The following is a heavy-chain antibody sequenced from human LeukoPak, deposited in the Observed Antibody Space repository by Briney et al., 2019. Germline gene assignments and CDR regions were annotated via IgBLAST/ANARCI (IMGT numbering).Heavy chain of an antibody. J-gene: IGHJ4*02. V-gene: IGHV3-21*01. CDR2: ITSMSGYI. D-gene: IGHD2-2*01. CDR1: RFTFSTYS. Sequence: GGSLRLSCAASRFTFSTYSMNWVRQAPGKGLEWVSSITSMSGYIHYADSLKGRFTISRDNAKNSLYLQMNNLRAEDTAMYYCARGEMRSSSSLHLFDYWGQGTPVTVSS. CDR3: ARGEMRSSSSLHLFDY.